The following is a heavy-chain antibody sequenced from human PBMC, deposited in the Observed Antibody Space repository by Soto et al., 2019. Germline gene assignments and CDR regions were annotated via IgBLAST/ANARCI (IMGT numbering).Heavy chain of an antibody. CDR1: GFTFSNFD. CDR3: ARAYTGRLPRRADYYYAMDV. CDR2: IGAARDP. J-gene: IGHJ6*02. Sequence: EVQLVESGGGLVQPGESLRLSCATSGFTFSNFDMHWVRQVPGKGLEWVSAIGAARDPYYLGSVKGRFTISRENAMNSVYLQMNDLRAGDSAVYYCARAYTGRLPRRADYYYAMDVWGQGTTVTVSS. D-gene: IGHD2-2*02. V-gene: IGHV3-13*05.